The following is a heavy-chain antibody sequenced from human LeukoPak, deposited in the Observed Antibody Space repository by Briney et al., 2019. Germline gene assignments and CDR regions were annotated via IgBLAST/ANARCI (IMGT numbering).Heavy chain of an antibody. Sequence: GGSLRLSCAASGFIFNSYWMSWVRQAPGKGLEWVANIKADGSEEYYVDSVRGRFTISRDNAKNSVYLQMDSLRAEDTSVYYCARHKSSFPDDAFDIWGQGTMVTVSS. CDR2: IKADGSEE. CDR1: GFIFNSYW. CDR3: ARHKSSFPDDAFDI. J-gene: IGHJ3*02. V-gene: IGHV3-7*01. D-gene: IGHD1-26*01.